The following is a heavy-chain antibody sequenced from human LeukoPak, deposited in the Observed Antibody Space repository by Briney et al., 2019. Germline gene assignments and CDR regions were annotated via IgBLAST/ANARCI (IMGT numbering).Heavy chain of an antibody. CDR1: GYTFTNYD. Sequence: ASVKVTCKASGYTFTNYDITWVRQAPGQGLEWMGWISAYNGNTNYAQKLQGRVTMTTDTSTSTAYMELRSLRSDDTAVYYCARDRGGTGTRDYWGQGTLVTVSS. CDR3: ARDRGGTGTRDY. CDR2: ISAYNGNT. J-gene: IGHJ4*02. V-gene: IGHV1-18*01. D-gene: IGHD1-7*01.